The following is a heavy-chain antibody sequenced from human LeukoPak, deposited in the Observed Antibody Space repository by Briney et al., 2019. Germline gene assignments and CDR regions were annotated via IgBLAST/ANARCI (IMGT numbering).Heavy chain of an antibody. CDR1: GRSISSGKW. Sequence: SETLSLTCGVSGRSISSGKWWSWVRQPPGKGLEWIGEISHSGSPNYNPSLKSRLTISVDLPKNQFSLDLTSVTAADTAVYYCARDGAAGYSLACWGQGTLVTVSS. CDR3: ARDGAAGYSLAC. CDR2: ISHSGSP. J-gene: IGHJ4*02. V-gene: IGHV4/OR15-8*01. D-gene: IGHD6-13*01.